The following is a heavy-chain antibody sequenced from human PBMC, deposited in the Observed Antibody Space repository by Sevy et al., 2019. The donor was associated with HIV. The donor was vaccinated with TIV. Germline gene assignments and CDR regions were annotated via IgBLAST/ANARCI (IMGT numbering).Heavy chain of an antibody. CDR2: ISGSGGYT. V-gene: IGHV3-23*01. D-gene: IGHD3-10*01. CDR1: GFTFSSYA. CDR3: AYRGQTSGWFDS. Sequence: GGSLRLSCAASGFTFSSYAMSWVRQAPGKGLEWVSTISGSGGYTYYTDFVKGRFTISRDNSRNTLFLQLNSLRAEDTAVYYCAYRGQTSGWFDSWGQGTLVTVSS. J-gene: IGHJ5*01.